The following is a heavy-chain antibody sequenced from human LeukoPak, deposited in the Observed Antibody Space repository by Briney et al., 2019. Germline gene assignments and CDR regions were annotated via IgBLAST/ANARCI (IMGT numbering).Heavy chain of an antibody. CDR3: AKDQGVVGSYDA. D-gene: IGHD3-10*01. Sequence: PGGSLRLSCEASGFTFSRFGMNWVRQAPGKGLEWVAFIQYDESLKFYLGSVKGRFATSRDNSKKTVYLQMNSLRVEDTAVYYCAKDQGVVGSYDAWGQGTLVTVSS. V-gene: IGHV3-30*02. J-gene: IGHJ5*02. CDR1: GFTFSRFG. CDR2: IQYDESLK.